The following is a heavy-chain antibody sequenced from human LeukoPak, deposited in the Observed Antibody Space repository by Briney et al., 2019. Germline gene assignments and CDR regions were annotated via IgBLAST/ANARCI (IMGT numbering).Heavy chain of an antibody. Sequence: SLRLSCAASVFTSDEYAMNWVRHAPGKGLEWGSGIRWNSGSIFYADSVKGRLPISRDNAKNSLDLQMNSLRADDTAVYYCARDTLGEGEDANYAVYYFDYWGEGTVVTVSS. CDR3: ARDTLGEGEDANYAVYYFDY. V-gene: IGHV3-9*02. J-gene: IGHJ4*02. CDR2: IRWNSGSI. D-gene: IGHD4/OR15-4a*01. CDR1: VFTSDEYA.